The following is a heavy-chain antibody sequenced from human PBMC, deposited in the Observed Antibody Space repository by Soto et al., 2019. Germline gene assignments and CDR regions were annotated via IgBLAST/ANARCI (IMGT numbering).Heavy chain of an antibody. V-gene: IGHV2-26*01. CDR2: IFSNDEK. CDR1: GFSLSNARMG. CDR3: ARCPTYHDFWSGYYNGRPFDY. Sequence: SGPTLVNPTETLTLTCTVSGFSLSNARMGVSWIRQPPGKALEWLAHIFSNDEKSYSTSLKSRLTISKDTSKSQVVLTMTNMDPVDTATYYCARCPTYHDFWSGYYNGRPFDYWGQGTLVTVSS. D-gene: IGHD3-3*01. J-gene: IGHJ4*02.